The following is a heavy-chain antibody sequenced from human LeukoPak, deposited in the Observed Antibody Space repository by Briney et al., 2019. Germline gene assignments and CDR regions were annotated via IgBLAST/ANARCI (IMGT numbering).Heavy chain of an antibody. CDR1: GGSFSGNY. D-gene: IGHD2-15*01. CDR3: ARGRFGSSPTGFV. J-gene: IGHJ6*04. Sequence: SETLSLTCAVYGGSFSGNYWSWIRQPPGKGLEWIGEINHSGSTNYNPSLKSRVTISVDTSKNRFSLKLNSVTAADTAVYYCARGRFGSSPTGFVWGKGTTVTVSS. V-gene: IGHV4-34*01. CDR2: INHSGST.